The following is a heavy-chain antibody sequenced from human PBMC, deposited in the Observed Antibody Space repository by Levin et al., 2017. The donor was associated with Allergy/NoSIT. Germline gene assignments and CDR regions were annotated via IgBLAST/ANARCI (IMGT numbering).Heavy chain of an antibody. CDR3: ATARAFWSGYYTWVY. CDR1: GGSVSSGSYY. CDR2: IYYSGST. Sequence: SETLSLTCTVSGGSVSSGSYYWSWIRQPPGKGLEWIGYIYYSGSTNYNPSLKSRVTISVDTSKNQFSLKLSSVTAADTAVYYCATARAFWSGYYTWVYWGQGTLVTVSS. D-gene: IGHD3-3*01. J-gene: IGHJ4*02. V-gene: IGHV4-61*01.